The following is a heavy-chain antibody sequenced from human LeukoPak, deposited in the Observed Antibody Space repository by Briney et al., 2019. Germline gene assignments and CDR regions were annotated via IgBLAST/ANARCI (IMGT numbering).Heavy chain of an antibody. Sequence: GGSLRLSCAASGFTFRSYAMHWVRQAPGKGLEWVAVISYDGSNKYYADSVKGRFTISRDNSKNTLYLQMNSLRAEDTAVYYCARDLIAAAGNNWFDPWGQGTLVTVSS. CDR3: ARDLIAAAGNNWFDP. V-gene: IGHV3-30-3*01. J-gene: IGHJ5*02. CDR1: GFTFRSYA. CDR2: ISYDGSNK. D-gene: IGHD6-13*01.